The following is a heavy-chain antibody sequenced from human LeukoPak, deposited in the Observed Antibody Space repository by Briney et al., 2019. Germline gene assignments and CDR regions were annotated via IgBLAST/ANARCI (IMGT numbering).Heavy chain of an antibody. Sequence: GGSLRLSCAASGFTVSSNYMSWVRQAPGKGLEWVSVIYSGGSTYYADSVKGRFTISRDNSKNTLYLQMNSLRPEDTAVYYCARGLWSPYFDYWGQGTLVTVSS. CDR2: IYSGGST. V-gene: IGHV3-53*01. D-gene: IGHD3-10*01. CDR1: GFTVSSNY. J-gene: IGHJ4*02. CDR3: ARGLWSPYFDY.